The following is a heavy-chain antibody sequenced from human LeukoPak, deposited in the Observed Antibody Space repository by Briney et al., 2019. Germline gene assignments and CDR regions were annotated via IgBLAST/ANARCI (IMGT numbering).Heavy chain of an antibody. Sequence: PETLSLTCTVSGYSISSGYYWGWIRQPPGKGLEWIGSIYHSGSTYYNPSLKSRVTISVDTSKNQFSLKLSSVTAADTAVYYCARVYYDSSGYSDYFDYWGQGTLVTVSS. CDR1: GYSISSGYY. CDR2: IYHSGST. D-gene: IGHD3-22*01. J-gene: IGHJ4*02. V-gene: IGHV4-38-2*02. CDR3: ARVYYDSSGYSDYFDY.